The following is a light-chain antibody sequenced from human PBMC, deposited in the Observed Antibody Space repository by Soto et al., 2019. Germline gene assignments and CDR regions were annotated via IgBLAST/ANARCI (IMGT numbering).Light chain of an antibody. CDR1: QSVSSN. V-gene: IGKV3-15*01. CDR2: VAS. CDR3: QQYNNWPKM. J-gene: IGKJ1*01. Sequence: EIVMTQSPATLSVSPGDRATLSCRASQSVSSNLAWYQQKPGQAPRLLIYVASTRATGIPARFSGSGSGTEFTLTISSLQSEDFAVYYCQQYNNWPKMFGQGTKVEIK.